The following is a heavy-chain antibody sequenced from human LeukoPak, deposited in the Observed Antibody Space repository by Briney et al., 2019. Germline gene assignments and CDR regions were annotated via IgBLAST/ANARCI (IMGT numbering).Heavy chain of an antibody. CDR3: ARDPGSRGGYQLPLDY. CDR2: INPNSGGT. D-gene: IGHD2-2*01. CDR1: GYTFTGYY. Sequence: ASVKVSCKASGYTFTGYYMHWVRQAPGQGLEWMGWINPNSGGTNYAQKFQGRVTMTRDTSISTAYMELSRLRSDDTAVYYCARDPGSRGGYQLPLDYWGQGTLVTVSS. J-gene: IGHJ4*02. V-gene: IGHV1-2*02.